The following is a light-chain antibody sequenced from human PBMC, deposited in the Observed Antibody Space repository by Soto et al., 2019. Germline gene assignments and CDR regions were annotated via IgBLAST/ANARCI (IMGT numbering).Light chain of an antibody. CDR3: CSYAGSSTWV. Sequence: QSALTQPASVSGSPGQSNTISCTGTSSDVGSYNLVSWYQQHPDKAPKLIIYEVSKWPSGVSSRFSASKSGNTASLTISGLQSEDEADYYCCSYAGSSTWVFGGGTKLTVL. CDR2: EVS. V-gene: IGLV2-23*02. CDR1: SSDVGSYNL. J-gene: IGLJ3*02.